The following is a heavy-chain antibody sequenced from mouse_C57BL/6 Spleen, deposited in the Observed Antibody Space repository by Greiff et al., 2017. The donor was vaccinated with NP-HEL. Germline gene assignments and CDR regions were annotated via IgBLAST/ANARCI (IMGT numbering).Heavy chain of an antibody. J-gene: IGHJ4*01. Sequence: QVQLQQPGAELVKPGASVKLSCKASGYTFTSYWMQWVKQRPGQGLEWIGEIDPSDSYTNYNQKFKGKATLTVDTSSSTAYMQLSSLTSEDSAVYYCARSGGNYYYAMDYWGQGTSVTVSS. V-gene: IGHV1-50*01. D-gene: IGHD2-1*01. CDR2: IDPSDSYT. CDR1: GYTFTSYW. CDR3: ARSGGNYYYAMDY.